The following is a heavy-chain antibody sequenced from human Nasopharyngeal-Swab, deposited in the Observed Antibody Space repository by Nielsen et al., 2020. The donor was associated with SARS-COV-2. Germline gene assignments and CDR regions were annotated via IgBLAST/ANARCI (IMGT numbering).Heavy chain of an antibody. CDR2: INPNSGIT. D-gene: IGHD1-14*01. CDR1: GYTFTSYD. J-gene: IGHJ5*02. CDR3: ASTGFLNWFDP. Sequence: ASMKVSCKASGYTFTSYDINWVRQATGQGFEWLGWINPNSGITFYAEKFQGRVAMTRDTSMSTAYLELNSLRSDDTAVYYCASTGFLNWFDPWGQGTLVTVSS. V-gene: IGHV1-8*01.